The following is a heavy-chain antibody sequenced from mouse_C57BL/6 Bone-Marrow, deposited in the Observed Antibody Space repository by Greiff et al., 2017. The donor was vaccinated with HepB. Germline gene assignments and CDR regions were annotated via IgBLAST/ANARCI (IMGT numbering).Heavy chain of an antibody. V-gene: IGHV14-4*01. J-gene: IGHJ4*01. CDR3: TTDGSSWGDY. D-gene: IGHD1-1*01. Sequence: EVQLQQSGAELVRPGASVKLSCTASGFNIKDDYMHWVKQRPEQGLEWIGWIDPENGDTEYASKFQGKAPITADTSSNTAYLQLSSLTSEDTAVYYCTTDGSSWGDYWGQGTSVTVSS. CDR1: GFNIKDDY. CDR2: IDPENGDT.